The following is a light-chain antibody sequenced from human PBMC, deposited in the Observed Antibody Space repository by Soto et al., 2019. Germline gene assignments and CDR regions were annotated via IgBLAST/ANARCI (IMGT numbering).Light chain of an antibody. CDR3: QHYYSSPFT. J-gene: IGKJ3*01. V-gene: IGKV4-1*01. Sequence: IVMTQYPDSLAVSLGERATINCKSSQSILYSSNNKNYLAWYQQKPGQPPKLLIYWASTRESGVPDRFSGSGSGTDFTLTISSLQAEDVAVYYCQHYYSSPFTFGPGTKVDIK. CDR2: WAS. CDR1: QSILYSSNNKNY.